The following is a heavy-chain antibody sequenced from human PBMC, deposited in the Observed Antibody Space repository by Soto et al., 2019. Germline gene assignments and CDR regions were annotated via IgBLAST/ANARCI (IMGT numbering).Heavy chain of an antibody. V-gene: IGHV4-31*03. CDR3: ARALQGDIRYSYGYFDY. CDR2: IYYSGST. J-gene: IGHJ4*02. Sequence: SETLSLTCTVSGGSISSGGYYWSWIRQHPGKGLEWIGYIYYSGSTYYNPSLKSRVTISVDTSKNQFSLKLSSVTAADTAVYYCARALQGDIRYSYGYFDYWGQGTLVTVPQ. D-gene: IGHD5-18*01. CDR1: GGSISSGGYY.